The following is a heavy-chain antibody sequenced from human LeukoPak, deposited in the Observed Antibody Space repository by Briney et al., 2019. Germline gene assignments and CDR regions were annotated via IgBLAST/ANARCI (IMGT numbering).Heavy chain of an antibody. CDR2: IHDSGST. CDR1: GVSSGAYY. CDR3: ARPYGSSWSYVDY. J-gene: IGHJ4*02. D-gene: IGHD6-13*01. Sequence: SETLSLTCTVSGVSSGAYYWNWIRQSPGKGLEWIAYIHDSGSTSYNPSLKSRVTISKDTSKNQFSLKLSSVTAADTAVYYCARPYGSSWSYVDYWGQGTLVTVSS. V-gene: IGHV4-59*08.